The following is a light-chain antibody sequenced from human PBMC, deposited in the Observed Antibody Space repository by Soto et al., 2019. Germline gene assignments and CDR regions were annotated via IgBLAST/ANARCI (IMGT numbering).Light chain of an antibody. J-gene: IGKJ3*01. CDR3: QQRSNWPPVT. CDR1: QSVSSY. V-gene: IGKV3-11*01. Sequence: EIVLTQSPATLSLSPGERATLSCRASQSVSSYLAWYQQKPGQAPRLLIYDASNRATGIPARFSGSGSGTDFTLNISSLEPEDFSVYYCQQRSNWPPVTFGTGTKVDIK. CDR2: DAS.